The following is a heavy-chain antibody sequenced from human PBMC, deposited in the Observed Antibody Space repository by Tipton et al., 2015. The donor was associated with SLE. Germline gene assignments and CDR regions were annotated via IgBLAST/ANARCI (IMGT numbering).Heavy chain of an antibody. CDR3: ATDRRIVVVPAAMDCNWFDP. CDR2: VYYSGST. CDR1: GDSITYYY. V-gene: IGHV4-59*01. J-gene: IGHJ5*02. D-gene: IGHD2-2*01. Sequence: TLSLTCTVSGDSITYYYWSWIRQPPGKGLEWIGYVYYSGSTNYNPSLKSRVTISLDTSKNQFSLQLSSVTAADTAVYYCATDRRIVVVPAAMDCNWFDPWGHGTLVTISS.